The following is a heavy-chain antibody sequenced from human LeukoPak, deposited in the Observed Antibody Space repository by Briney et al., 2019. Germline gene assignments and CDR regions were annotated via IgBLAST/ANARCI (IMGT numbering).Heavy chain of an antibody. D-gene: IGHD3-22*01. J-gene: IGHJ4*02. V-gene: IGHV1-24*01. CDR1: VYTLTQLS. CDR2: FDPEDGET. Sequence: ASVKVSCKVSVYTLTQLSMHWVRQAPGKGLEWMGGFDPEDGETIYAQKFQGRVTMTEDTSTDTPYMELSSLRSEDTAVYYCATTLPDYYDSSGYYYYWGQGTLVTVSS. CDR3: ATTLPDYYDSSGYYYY.